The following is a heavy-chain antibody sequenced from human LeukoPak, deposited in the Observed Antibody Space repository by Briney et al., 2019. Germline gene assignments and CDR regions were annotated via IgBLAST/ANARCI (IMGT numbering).Heavy chain of an antibody. CDR3: ARDHSSSWFDY. Sequence: SETLSLACTVSGGSISSYYWSWIRQPPGKGLEWIGYIYYSGSTNYNPSLKSRVTISVDTSKNQFSLKLSSVTAPDTAVYYCARDHSSSWFDYWGQGTLVTVSS. CDR1: GGSISSYY. CDR2: IYYSGST. V-gene: IGHV4-59*01. J-gene: IGHJ4*02. D-gene: IGHD6-13*01.